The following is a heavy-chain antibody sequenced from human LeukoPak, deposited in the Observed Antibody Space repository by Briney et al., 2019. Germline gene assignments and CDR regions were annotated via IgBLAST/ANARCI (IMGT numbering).Heavy chain of an antibody. CDR3: ARRGLGYCSSTSCYPFDY. J-gene: IGHJ4*02. V-gene: IGHV1-2*02. CDR2: INPNSGDT. Sequence: ASVKVSCKASGYTFTAYYIHWVRQAPGQGLEWMGWINPNSGDTKYALKFQGGVTMTTDTSISTAYMELNRLRSDDTAVYYCARRGLGYCSSTSCYPFDYWGQGTLVTVSS. D-gene: IGHD2-2*01. CDR1: GYTFTAYY.